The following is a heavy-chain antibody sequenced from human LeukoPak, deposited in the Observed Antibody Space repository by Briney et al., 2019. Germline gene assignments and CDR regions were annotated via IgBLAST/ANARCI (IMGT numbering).Heavy chain of an antibody. Sequence: SGGALRLSCAVSGFTFSSYDMHWGRRTIGRGLEWVSSIDIAGGTYYQGSGKGRFNISRENAKTSLYLKMTSHRAGDTAVYYCARAPPYSSASWGYYGMDVWGQGTPVTVSS. CDR1: GFTFSSYD. CDR3: ARAPPYSSASWGYYGMDV. V-gene: IGHV3-13*01. CDR2: IDIAGGT. D-gene: IGHD6-6*01. J-gene: IGHJ6*02.